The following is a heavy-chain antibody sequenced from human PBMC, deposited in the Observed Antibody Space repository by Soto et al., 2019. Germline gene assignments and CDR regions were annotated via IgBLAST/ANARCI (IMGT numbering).Heavy chain of an antibody. CDR3: AKVPTIFSSSWYEDAFDI. CDR1: GFTFSSYA. CDR2: ISGSGGST. J-gene: IGHJ3*02. D-gene: IGHD6-13*01. V-gene: IGHV3-23*01. Sequence: GGSLRLSCAASGFTFSSYAMSWVRQAPGKGLEWASAISGSGGSTYYADSVKGRFTISRDNSKNTLYLQMNSLRAEDTAVYYCAKVPTIFSSSWYEDAFDIWGQGAMVTVSS.